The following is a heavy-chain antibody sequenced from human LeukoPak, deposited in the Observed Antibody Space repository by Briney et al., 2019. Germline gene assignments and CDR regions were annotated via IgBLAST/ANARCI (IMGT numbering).Heavy chain of an antibody. V-gene: IGHV3-23*01. CDR2: ISGSSSI. CDR1: GFTFSDYY. J-gene: IGHJ4*02. Sequence: PGGSLRLSCAASGFTFSDYYMSWIRQAPGKGLEWVSSISGSSSIYYADSVKGRFTISRDNSKNTLYLQMNSLRAEDTAVYYCAKALNYYDSSGAYYGNDYWGQGTLVTVSS. D-gene: IGHD3-22*01. CDR3: AKALNYYDSSGAYYGNDY.